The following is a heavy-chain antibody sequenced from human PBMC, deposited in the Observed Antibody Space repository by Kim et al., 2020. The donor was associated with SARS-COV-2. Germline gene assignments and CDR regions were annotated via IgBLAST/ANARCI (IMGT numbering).Heavy chain of an antibody. Sequence: GGSLRLSCAASGFTFDDYAMHWVRQAPGKGLEWVSGISWNSGSIGYADSVKGRFTISRDNAKNSLYLQMNSLRAEDTALYYCAKDIGLRDSSGYPDYWGQGTLVTVSS. CDR3: AKDIGLRDSSGYPDY. V-gene: IGHV3-9*01. CDR1: GFTFDDYA. J-gene: IGHJ4*02. D-gene: IGHD3-22*01. CDR2: ISWNSGSI.